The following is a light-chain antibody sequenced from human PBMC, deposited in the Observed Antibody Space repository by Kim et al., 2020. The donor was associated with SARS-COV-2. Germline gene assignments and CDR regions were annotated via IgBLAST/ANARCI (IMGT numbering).Light chain of an antibody. V-gene: IGLV3-19*01. J-gene: IGLJ1*01. CDR2: GKN. CDR1: ILRRSF. Sequence: SSELTQDPAVSVALGQTIRITCQGDILRRSFAAWYQQKPGQAPVLVAYGKNYRPSGIPDRFSASNSGNRASLTITGALAEDEADYYCNARDINNNHHVFGTGTKVTVL. CDR3: NARDINNNHHV.